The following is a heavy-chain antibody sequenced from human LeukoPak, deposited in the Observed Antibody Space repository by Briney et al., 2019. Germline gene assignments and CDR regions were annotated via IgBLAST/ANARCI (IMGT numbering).Heavy chain of an antibody. V-gene: IGHV1-69*13. Sequence: VASVKVSCKASGGTFSSYAISWVRQAPGQGLEWMGGIIPIFGTANYARKFQGRVTITADESTSTAYMELSSLRSEDTAVYYCARVAPGLGFDYWGQGTLVTVSS. CDR3: ARVAPGLGFDY. D-gene: IGHD3/OR15-3a*01. CDR2: IIPIFGTA. CDR1: GGTFSSYA. J-gene: IGHJ4*02.